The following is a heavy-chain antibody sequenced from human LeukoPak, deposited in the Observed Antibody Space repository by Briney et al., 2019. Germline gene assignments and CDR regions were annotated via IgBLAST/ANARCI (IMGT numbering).Heavy chain of an antibody. CDR2: IYYSGST. D-gene: IGHD6-19*01. CDR1: GGSISSYY. V-gene: IGHV4-59*01. J-gene: IGHJ4*02. CDR3: ARGRGTAIAVADPYYFDY. Sequence: SETLSLTCTVSGGSISSYYWSWIRQPPGKGLEWIGYIYYSGSTNYNPSLKSRVTISVDTSKNQFSLKLSSVTAADTAVYYRARGRGTAIAVADPYYFDYWGQGTLVTVSS.